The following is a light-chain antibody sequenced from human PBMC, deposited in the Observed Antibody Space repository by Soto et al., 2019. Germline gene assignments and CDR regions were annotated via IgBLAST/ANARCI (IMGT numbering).Light chain of an antibody. J-gene: IGKJ1*01. CDR1: QSVSSSF. V-gene: IGKV3-20*01. Sequence: EIVLTQSPGTLSLSPGERATLSCRASQSVSSSFLAWYQQKPGQAPRLLIYGASNRATGIPDRFSGSGSGTDFTLTISRLEPEDFAVYYCRQYGSSPSWTFGQGTKVEIK. CDR2: GAS. CDR3: RQYGSSPSWT.